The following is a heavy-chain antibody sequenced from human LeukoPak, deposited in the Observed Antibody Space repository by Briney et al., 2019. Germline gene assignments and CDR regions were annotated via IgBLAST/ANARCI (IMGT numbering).Heavy chain of an antibody. D-gene: IGHD4-23*01. CDR2: VSADGRTQ. V-gene: IGHV3-30*03. CDR1: GFTFRSYS. CDR3: AREFGHSRWYFDY. J-gene: IGHJ4*02. Sequence: GPLRLSCAASGFTFRSYSIHWVRQAPGKGLEWVTVVSADGRTQIYSDSVKGRFTVSRDNSLNTLHLQMNSLKTEDTAVYYCAREFGHSRWYFDYWGQGALVTVSS.